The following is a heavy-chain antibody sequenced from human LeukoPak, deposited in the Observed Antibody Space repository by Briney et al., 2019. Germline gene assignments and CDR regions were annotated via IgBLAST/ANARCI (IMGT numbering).Heavy chain of an antibody. Sequence: GGSLRLSCAASGFTCSSYSMNWVRQAPGKGLEWVSSISSSSSYIYYADSVKGRFTISRDNAKNSLYLQMNSLRAEDTAVYYCARHKDQYSGYDSGLFDYWGQGTLVTVSS. CDR2: ISSSSSYI. CDR1: GFTCSSYS. J-gene: IGHJ4*02. V-gene: IGHV3-21*01. D-gene: IGHD5-12*01. CDR3: ARHKDQYSGYDSGLFDY.